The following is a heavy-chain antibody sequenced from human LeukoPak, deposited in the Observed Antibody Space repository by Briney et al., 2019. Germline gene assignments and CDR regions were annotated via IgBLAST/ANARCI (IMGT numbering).Heavy chain of an antibody. D-gene: IGHD3-22*01. CDR2: ISSSSSYI. V-gene: IGHV3-21*01. CDR1: GFTFSSYS. J-gene: IGHJ3*02. CDR3: ARDGYYYDSSGYTPAFDI. Sequence: GGSLRLSCAASGFTFSSYSMNWVRQAPGKGLEWVSSISSSSSYIYYADSVKGRFTISRDNAKNSLYLQMNSLRAEDTAVYYCARDGYYYDSSGYTPAFDIWGQGTMVTVSS.